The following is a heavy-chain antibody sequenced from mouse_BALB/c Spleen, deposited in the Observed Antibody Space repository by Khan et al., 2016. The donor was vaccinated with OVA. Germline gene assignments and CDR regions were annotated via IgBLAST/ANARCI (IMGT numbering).Heavy chain of an antibody. CDR2: ISSGGGT. CDR3: ARDYWFVY. J-gene: IGHJ3*01. Sequence: EVELVESGGGLVKPGGSLKVSCAASGFTFSNYAMSWVRQTPEKRLEWVASISSGGGTYYPDSVKDRFSISRDNARNILYLQMSSLRSEDTAMYYCARDYWFVYWGQGTLVTVSA. V-gene: IGHV5-6-5*01. CDR1: GFTFSNYA.